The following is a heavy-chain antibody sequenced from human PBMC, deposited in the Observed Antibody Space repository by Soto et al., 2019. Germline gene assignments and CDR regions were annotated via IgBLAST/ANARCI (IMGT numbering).Heavy chain of an antibody. Sequence: QVQLVESGGGLVKPGGSLRLSCAASGFTFSDYYMSWIRQAPGKGLEWVSYISSSGSTIYYADSVQGRFTISRDNAKNSLYMQMDSLRDEDTAVYYCARLNYDILTGPTYYYMDVWGKGTTVTVSS. D-gene: IGHD3-9*01. CDR3: ARLNYDILTGPTYYYMDV. CDR2: ISSSGSTI. V-gene: IGHV3-11*01. CDR1: GFTFSDYY. J-gene: IGHJ6*03.